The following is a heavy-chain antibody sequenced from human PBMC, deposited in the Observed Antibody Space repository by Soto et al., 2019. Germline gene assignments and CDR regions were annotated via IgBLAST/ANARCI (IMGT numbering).Heavy chain of an antibody. D-gene: IGHD4-17*01. CDR2: INHSGST. V-gene: IGHV4-34*01. CDR1: GGSFSGYY. CDR3: ARDAGGLTTVVTSDPPFFDI. J-gene: IGHJ3*02. Sequence: TSETLSLTCAVYGGSFSGYYWSWIRQPPGKGLERIGEINHSGSTNYNPSLKSRVTISVDTSKNQFSLKLSSVTAADTAVYYCARDAGGLTTVVTSDPPFFDIWGQGTMVTVSS.